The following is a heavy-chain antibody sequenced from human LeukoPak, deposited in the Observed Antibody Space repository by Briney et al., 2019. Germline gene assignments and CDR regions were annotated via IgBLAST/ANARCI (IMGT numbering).Heavy chain of an antibody. CDR3: ARIRILLSWREVPNWFDP. V-gene: IGHV4-39*07. J-gene: IGHJ5*02. CDR1: GGSISSSSYY. Sequence: PSETLSLTCTVSGGSISSSSYYWGWIRQPPGKGLEWIGSIYYSGSTYYNPSLKSRVTISVDTSKNQFSLKLSSVTAADTAVYYCARIRILLSWREVPNWFDPWGQGTLVTVSS. D-gene: IGHD2-15*01. CDR2: IYYSGST.